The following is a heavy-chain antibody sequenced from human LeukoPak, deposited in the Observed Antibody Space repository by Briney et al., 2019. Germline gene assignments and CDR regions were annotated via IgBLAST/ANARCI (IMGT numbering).Heavy chain of an antibody. CDR1: GFTFSSYA. Sequence: GGPLRLSCAASGFTFSSYAMSWVRQAPGKGLEWLAVVSSDGSDNYNADSVKGRFTISRDNSKNTVYLQMNSLRVEDTAVYYCVRYRVSYKYYAMDVWGQGTTVTVSS. CDR3: VRYRVSYKYYAMDV. CDR2: VSSDGSDN. V-gene: IGHV3-30*03. D-gene: IGHD4-11*01. J-gene: IGHJ6*02.